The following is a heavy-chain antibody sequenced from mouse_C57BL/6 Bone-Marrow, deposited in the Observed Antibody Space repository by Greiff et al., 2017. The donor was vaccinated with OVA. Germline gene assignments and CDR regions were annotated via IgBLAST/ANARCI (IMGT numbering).Heavy chain of an antibody. CDR2: IRNKANNHAT. J-gene: IGHJ1*03. V-gene: IGHV6-6*01. D-gene: IGHD1-1*01. Sequence: EVKVVESGGGLVQPGGSMKLSCAASGFTFSDAWMDWVRQSPEKGLEWVAEIRNKANNHATYYAESVKGRFTISRDDSKSSVYLQMNSLRAEDTGIYYCTRRRTVVGYFDVWGTGTTVTVFS. CDR1: GFTFSDAW. CDR3: TRRRTVVGYFDV.